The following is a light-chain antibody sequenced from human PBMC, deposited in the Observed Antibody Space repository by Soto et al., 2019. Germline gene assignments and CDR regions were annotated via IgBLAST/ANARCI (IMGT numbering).Light chain of an antibody. J-gene: IGKJ2*01. CDR3: QQSYTTVHT. CDR2: ATY. Sequence: DIQMTQSPSSLSASVGDRVTITCRAGQSISNYLNWYQQKPGKAPKLLIYATYSLQSGVPSRFSGSVSGTDFTLTISSLQPEDFATYYCQQSYTTVHTFGQGTKLEIK. CDR1: QSISNY. V-gene: IGKV1-39*01.